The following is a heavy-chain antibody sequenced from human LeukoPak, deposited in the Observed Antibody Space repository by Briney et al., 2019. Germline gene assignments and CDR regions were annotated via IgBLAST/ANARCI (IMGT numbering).Heavy chain of an antibody. CDR2: ISYDGSKE. J-gene: IGHJ4*02. Sequence: GGSLRLSCSASGFSFSSDAMHWVRQAPGRGLEWLAVISYDGSKEDHAESVRGRFTISRNSLRPDDTAVYYCARDLVYSSGWYAGELDHWGLGTLVIVSS. CDR1: GFSFSSDA. V-gene: IGHV3-30*04. CDR3: ARDLVYSSGWYAGELDH. D-gene: IGHD6-19*01.